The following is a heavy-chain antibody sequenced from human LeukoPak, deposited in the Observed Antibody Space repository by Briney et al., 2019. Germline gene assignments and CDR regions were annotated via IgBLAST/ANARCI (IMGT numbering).Heavy chain of an antibody. J-gene: IGHJ4*02. Sequence: GRSLRLSCAASGFSFSSYAMHWVRQAPGKGLEWVALIWYDGTNQNYADSVKGRFTISRDNSKNTLYLQMNSLRAEDTAVYYCAKSFTQEYEYYDILTGSIWGYYFDYWGQGTLVTVSS. V-gene: IGHV3-33*06. D-gene: IGHD3-9*01. CDR1: GFSFSSYA. CDR3: AKSFTQEYEYYDILTGSIWGYYFDY. CDR2: IWYDGTNQ.